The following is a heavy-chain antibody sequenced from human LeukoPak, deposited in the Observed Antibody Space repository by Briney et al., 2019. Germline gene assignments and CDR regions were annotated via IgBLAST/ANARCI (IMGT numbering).Heavy chain of an antibody. J-gene: IGHJ4*01. CDR1: GSTFTDYW. D-gene: IGHD6-13*01. Sequence: GGSLRLSCEVSGSTFTDYWMNWVRQAPGKGPEWVASIRQDGSEKTYVDSVKGRFTISRDNTKNSLSLQLNGLRAEDTAVYYCARDGTAAGLYFDLWGQGTLVTVSS. V-gene: IGHV3-7*01. CDR3: ARDGTAAGLYFDL. CDR2: IRQDGSEK.